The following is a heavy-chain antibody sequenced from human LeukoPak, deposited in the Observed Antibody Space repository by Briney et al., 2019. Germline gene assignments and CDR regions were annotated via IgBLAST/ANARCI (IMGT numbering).Heavy chain of an antibody. CDR1: SGSISSYY. CDR3: ARVALYRFFDYYYYYMDV. D-gene: IGHD3-3*01. J-gene: IGHJ6*03. CDR2: IYSSGST. Sequence: KPSETLSLTCTVSSGSISSYYWSWIRQPPGKGLEWIGHIYSSGSTTYNPSLRSRVTISVDTSKNQFSLRLSSVTAADTAVYYCARVALYRFFDYYYYYMDVWGKGTTVTVSS. V-gene: IGHV4-59*01.